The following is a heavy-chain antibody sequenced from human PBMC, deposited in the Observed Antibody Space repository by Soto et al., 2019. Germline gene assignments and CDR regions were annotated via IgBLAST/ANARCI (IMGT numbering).Heavy chain of an antibody. D-gene: IGHD6-6*01. Sequence: PSETLSLTCDVCGNSISSGSYWGWIRQPPGKGLEWIGTTDHSGNAYYNPSLKSRVTISIDPSKSQFSLKVLSMTAADPAVYYCAGAHLGFYSRSWTKGFYFDFWGQGTLVTVSS. CDR3: AGAHLGFYSRSWTKGFYFDF. CDR2: TDHSGNA. J-gene: IGHJ4*02. CDR1: GNSISSGSY. V-gene: IGHV4-38-2*01.